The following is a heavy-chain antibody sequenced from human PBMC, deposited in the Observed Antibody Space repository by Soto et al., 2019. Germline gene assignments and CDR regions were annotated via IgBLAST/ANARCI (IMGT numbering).Heavy chain of an antibody. D-gene: IGHD1-26*01. J-gene: IGHJ4*02. CDR1: GGSFSTYY. CDR3: ARDAVGATHFDY. Sequence: SETLSLTCAVYGGSFSTYYWNWIRQPPGKGLEWIGYIYYMGRTNYNSSLKSRVTMSIDTSKNQFSLKLSSVTAADTAIYYCARDAVGATHFDYWGQGAPVTVSS. CDR2: IYYMGRT. V-gene: IGHV4-59*01.